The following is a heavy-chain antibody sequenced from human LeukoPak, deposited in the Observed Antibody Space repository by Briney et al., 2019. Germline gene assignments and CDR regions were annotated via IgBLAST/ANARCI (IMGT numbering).Heavy chain of an antibody. V-gene: IGHV1-69*13. D-gene: IGHD3-22*01. CDR2: IIPIFGTA. Sequence: WASVKVSCKASGGTFSSYAISWVRQAPGQGLEWMGGIIPIFGTANYAQKFQGRVTITADESTSTAYMELSSLRSEDTAVYYCATDSSGYDYYYYMDVWGKGTTVTVSS. CDR1: GGTFSSYA. CDR3: ATDSSGYDYYYYMDV. J-gene: IGHJ6*03.